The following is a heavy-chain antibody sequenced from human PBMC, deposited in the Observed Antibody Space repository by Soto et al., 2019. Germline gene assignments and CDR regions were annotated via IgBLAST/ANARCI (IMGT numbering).Heavy chain of an antibody. Sequence: PSETLSLTCTVSGGSISSGDYYWSWIRQPPGKGLEWIGYIYYSGSTYYNPSVKSRVTISVDTSKNQFSLKLSSVTAADTAVYYCARGYCSSTSCYNWFDPWGQGTLVTVSS. CDR3: ARGYCSSTSCYNWFDP. CDR2: IYYSGST. V-gene: IGHV4-30-4*01. J-gene: IGHJ5*02. CDR1: GGSISSGDYY. D-gene: IGHD2-2*01.